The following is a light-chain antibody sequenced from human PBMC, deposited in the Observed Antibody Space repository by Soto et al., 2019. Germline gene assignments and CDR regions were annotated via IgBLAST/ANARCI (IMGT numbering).Light chain of an antibody. J-gene: IGKJ4*01. CDR1: QSVGTY. V-gene: IGKV1-39*01. CDR2: VAS. Sequence: IQMTQSPSSLSASVGDRVTMTCRASQSVGTYLSWYQQKQGKAPKLLINVASTLQSGVPSRFSGSGSGTDFTLAISSLQPEDFATYYCHQSSSTPQTFGGGTRVEVK. CDR3: HQSSSTPQT.